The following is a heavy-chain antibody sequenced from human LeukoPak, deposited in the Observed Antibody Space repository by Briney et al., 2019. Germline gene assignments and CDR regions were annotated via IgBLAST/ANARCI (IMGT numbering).Heavy chain of an antibody. CDR3: ARTQYGGYVNY. Sequence: PSETLSLTCTVSGGSISSYYWSWIRQPPGKGLEWIGYIYYSGSTNYNPSLKSRVTISVDTSKSQFSLKLSSVTAADTAVYYCARTQYGGYVNYWGQGTLVTVSS. J-gene: IGHJ4*02. V-gene: IGHV4-59*08. D-gene: IGHD4/OR15-4a*01. CDR1: GGSISSYY. CDR2: IYYSGST.